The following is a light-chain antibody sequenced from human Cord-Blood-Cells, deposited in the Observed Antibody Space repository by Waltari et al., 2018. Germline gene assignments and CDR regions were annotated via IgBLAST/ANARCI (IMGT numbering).Light chain of an antibody. CDR2: GNS. J-gene: IGLJ3*02. CDR1: RPTIGAGSH. CDR3: QSYDSSLSVWV. V-gene: IGLV1-40*01. Sequence: QSVLTHPPSVSGAPGQRVTIPCPESRPTIGAGSHAQRYQQLPGTAPKLLIYGNSNRPSGVPDRFSGSKSGTSASLAITGLQAEDEADYYCQSYDSSLSVWVFGGGTKLTVL.